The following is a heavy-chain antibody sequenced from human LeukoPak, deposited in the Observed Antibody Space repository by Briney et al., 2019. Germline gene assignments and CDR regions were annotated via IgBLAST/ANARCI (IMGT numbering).Heavy chain of an antibody. CDR2: IYGAVAT. J-gene: IGHJ4*02. Sequence: GGSLRLSCAAYGLTVSSEYLAWVRQAPGKGLEWISVIYGAVATHSTDSVQGRFTISKDTYTNALYLQMNSLRVEDPAVYHCARLLPASRHYFDYWGQGTLVTVSS. D-gene: IGHD2-15*01. CDR1: GLTVSSEY. V-gene: IGHV3-53*01. CDR3: ARLLPASRHYFDY.